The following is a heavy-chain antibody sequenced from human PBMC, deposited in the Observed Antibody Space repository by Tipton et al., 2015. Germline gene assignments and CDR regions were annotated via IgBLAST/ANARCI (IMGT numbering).Heavy chain of an antibody. CDR3: ARDYYGSGSYYRYFDY. J-gene: IGHJ4*02. V-gene: IGHV4-30-4*01. CDR2: IYYSGST. D-gene: IGHD3-10*01. Sequence: TLSLTCSVSGDSISSSNWWSWVRQPPGKGLEWIGYIYYSGSTYYNPSLKSRLTISLDTSKNQFSLKLSSVTAADTAVYYCARDYYGSGSYYRYFDYWGQGTLVTVSS. CDR1: GDSISSSNW.